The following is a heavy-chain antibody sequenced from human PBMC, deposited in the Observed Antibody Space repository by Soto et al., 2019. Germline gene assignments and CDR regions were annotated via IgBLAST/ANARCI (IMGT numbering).Heavy chain of an antibody. J-gene: IGHJ4*02. Sequence: QVQVAQSGAEVKEPGASVKVSCKASGYSSSNYYTHWVRQAPGQGLEWMGIVNPYGTSSNYAQSFQGRVTLTRDTSTNTDYMELSRLTSDDTAVYYCTGVTTIWSNWGQGTLVTVSS. CDR1: GYSSSNYY. CDR2: VNPYGTSS. V-gene: IGHV1-46*01. CDR3: TGVTTIWSN. D-gene: IGHD2-21*02.